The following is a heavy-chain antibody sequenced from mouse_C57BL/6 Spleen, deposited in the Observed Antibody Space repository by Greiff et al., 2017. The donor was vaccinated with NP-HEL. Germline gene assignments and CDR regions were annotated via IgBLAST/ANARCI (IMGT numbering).Heavy chain of an antibody. V-gene: IGHV14-4*01. CDR3: TTDSMSY. CDR2: IDPENGDT. D-gene: IGHD2-10*02. J-gene: IGHJ3*01. Sequence: VQLQQSGAELVRPGASVKLSFTASGFNIKDDYMHWVKQRPEQGLEWIGWIDPENGDTEYASKFQGKATITADTSSNTAYLQLSSLTSEDTAVYYCTTDSMSYWGQGTLVTVSA. CDR1: GFNIKDDY.